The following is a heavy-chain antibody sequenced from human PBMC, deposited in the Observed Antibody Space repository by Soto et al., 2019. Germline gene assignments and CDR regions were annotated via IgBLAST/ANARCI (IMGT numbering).Heavy chain of an antibody. V-gene: IGHV5-10-1*01. Sequence: GESLKISCQASGYTFSAFWITWVRQMPGKGLEWMATIDPRDSYSNYSLSFQGHVTISADKSIGSAYLHWSTLEASDTAIYYCARLSAGFCTKNTCQHYFGMEVWGQGTKVTVSS. CDR3: ARLSAGFCTKNTCQHYFGMEV. CDR1: GYTFSAFW. CDR2: IDPRDSYS. D-gene: IGHD2-8*01. J-gene: IGHJ6*02.